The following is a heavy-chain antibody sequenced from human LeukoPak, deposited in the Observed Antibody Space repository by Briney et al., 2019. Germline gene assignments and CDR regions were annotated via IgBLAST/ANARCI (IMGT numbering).Heavy chain of an antibody. V-gene: IGHV4-30-2*01. CDR2: IYHSGST. CDR3: ARDGYSYGQGLTY. CDR1: GGSISSGGYY. Sequence: PSQTLSLTCTVSGGSISSGGYYWSWIRQPPGKGLEWIGYIYHSGSTYYNPSLKSRVTISVDRSKNQFSLKLSSVTAADTAVYYCARDGYSYGQGLTYWGQGTLDTVSS. J-gene: IGHJ4*02. D-gene: IGHD5-18*01.